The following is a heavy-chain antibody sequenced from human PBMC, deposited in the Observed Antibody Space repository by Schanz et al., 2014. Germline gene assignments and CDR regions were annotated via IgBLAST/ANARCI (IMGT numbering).Heavy chain of an antibody. CDR2: IVPIAGIT. J-gene: IGHJ5*02. CDR3: AREVGLYDRGWFDP. CDR1: GGTFSSDT. V-gene: IGHV1-69*08. Sequence: QVHLVQSGAEVKKPGSSVKVSCKASGGTFSSDTFSWVRQAPGQGLEWMGRIVPIAGITNYAQRFQGRVTITADKSSDTASKELSSLRTADTAVVYCAREVGLYDRGWFDPWGQGTLVTVSS. D-gene: IGHD3-22*01.